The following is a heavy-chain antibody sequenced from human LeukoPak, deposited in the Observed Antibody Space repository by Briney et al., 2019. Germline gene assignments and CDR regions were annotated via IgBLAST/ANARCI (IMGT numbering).Heavy chain of an antibody. CDR1: GFTFNTYS. V-gene: IGHV3-48*04. D-gene: IGHD5-18*01. CDR2: ISASGAAR. Sequence: GGSLRLSCAASGFTFNTYSMNWIRQAPGKGLEWVSFISASGAARKYADSVKGRFTISRDNVDNSLYLQMNSLRAENTAVYYCARNKKGDRYTYGHDSWGQGTLVTVSS. CDR3: ARNKKGDRYTYGHDS. J-gene: IGHJ4*02.